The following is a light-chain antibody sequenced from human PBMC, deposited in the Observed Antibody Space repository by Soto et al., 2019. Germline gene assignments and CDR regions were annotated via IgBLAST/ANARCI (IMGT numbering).Light chain of an antibody. Sequence: QAALTQPASVSGSPGQSITMSCTGTSSDIGGYNYVSWYQQHPGKAPKLVISEVTNRTSGVSNRFSGSKSGNKASLTISGLQTEDEADYYCCSSTITSTPFVFGTGTKVTVL. J-gene: IGLJ1*01. CDR2: EVT. CDR3: CSSTITSTPFV. CDR1: SSDIGGYNY. V-gene: IGLV2-14*01.